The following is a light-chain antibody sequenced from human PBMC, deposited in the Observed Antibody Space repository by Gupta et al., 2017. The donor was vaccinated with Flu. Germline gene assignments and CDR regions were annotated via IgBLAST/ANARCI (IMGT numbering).Light chain of an antibody. CDR2: AAS. CDR3: QQSYRTSLT. J-gene: IGKJ4*01. Sequence: DIQMTQSPSSLSASVGDRVTITCRASQSIGNYLNWYQQKPGKAPKLLMYAASTLQSGVPSRFSGGGSGTDFTLTVSDLQPEDFATYYCQQSYRTSLTFAGGTKVEIK. V-gene: IGKV1-39*01. CDR1: QSIGNY.